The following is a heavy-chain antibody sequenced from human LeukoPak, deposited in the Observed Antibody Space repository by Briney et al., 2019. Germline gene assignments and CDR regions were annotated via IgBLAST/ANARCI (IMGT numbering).Heavy chain of an antibody. CDR1: GFTFSSYS. J-gene: IGHJ2*01. CDR2: ISSSSSYI. Sequence: PGGSLRLSCAASGFTFSSYSMNWVRQAPGKGLEWVSSISSSSSYIYYADSVKGRFTISRDNAKNLLYLQMNSLRAEDTAVYYCARCIAAPRGYWYFDLCGRGTLVTVSS. V-gene: IGHV3-21*04. CDR3: ARCIAAPRGYWYFDL. D-gene: IGHD6-6*01.